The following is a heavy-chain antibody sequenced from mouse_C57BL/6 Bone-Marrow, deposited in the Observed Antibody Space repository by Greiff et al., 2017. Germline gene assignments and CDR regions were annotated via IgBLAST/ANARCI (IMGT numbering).Heavy chain of an antibody. D-gene: IGHD2-5*01. CDR3: ANGVTSRYFDV. V-gene: IGHV2-3*01. Sequence: VQLQQSGPGLVAPSQSLSITCTVSGFSLTSYGVSXVRQPPGKGLEWLGVIWGDGSTNYHSALISRLSISKDNSKSQVFLKLNSLQTDDTATYYCANGVTSRYFDVWGTGTTVTVSS. CDR2: IWGDGST. J-gene: IGHJ1*03. CDR1: GFSLTSYG.